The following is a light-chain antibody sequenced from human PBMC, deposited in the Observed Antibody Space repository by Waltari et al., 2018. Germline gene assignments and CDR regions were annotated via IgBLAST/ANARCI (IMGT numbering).Light chain of an antibody. CDR2: QYT. V-gene: IGLV3-1*01. CDR3: QAWDSSSGV. CDR1: QLGDKY. J-gene: IGLJ3*02. Sequence: SYVLTQPPSVSVSPGQTAIITCPGDQLGDKYASWYQQKPGQSPVLVIYQYTKRPSGIPERFSGSSSGDTVTLTISGTQPMDEADYYCQAWDSSSGVFGGGTKMTVL.